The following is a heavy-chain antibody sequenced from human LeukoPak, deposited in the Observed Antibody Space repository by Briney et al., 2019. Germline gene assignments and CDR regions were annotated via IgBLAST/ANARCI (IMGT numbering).Heavy chain of an antibody. CDR3: ARGHSGSYHDHLDY. V-gene: IGHV1-69*06. CDR1: GGTFNTYA. J-gene: IGHJ4*02. Sequence: GSSVKVSCKASGGTFNTYAISWVRQAPGQGLEWMGGIIPIFGTANYAQKFQGRVTITADKSTSTAYMELSSLRSEDTAVYYCARGHSGSYHDHLDYWGQGTLVTVSS. D-gene: IGHD1-26*01. CDR2: IIPIFGTA.